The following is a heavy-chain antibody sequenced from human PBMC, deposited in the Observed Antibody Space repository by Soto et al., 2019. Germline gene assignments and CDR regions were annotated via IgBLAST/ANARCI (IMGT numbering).Heavy chain of an antibody. V-gene: IGHV3-9*01. Sequence: SVGSLRLSCVASGFSIDSYAMHWVRLAPGKGLEWVSGIDWNSGSIGYADSVKGRSTISRDNAKNSLYLQVNSLRSEDTALYYCAKASNDFWSGYYKGWFDLWGQGTQVTVSS. CDR2: IDWNSGSI. D-gene: IGHD3-3*01. J-gene: IGHJ5*02. CDR1: GFSIDSYA. CDR3: AKASNDFWSGYYKGWFDL.